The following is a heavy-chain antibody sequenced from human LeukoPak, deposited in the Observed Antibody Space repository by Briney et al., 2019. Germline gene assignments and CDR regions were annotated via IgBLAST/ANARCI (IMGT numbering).Heavy chain of an antibody. CDR2: IKQDGSEK. D-gene: IGHD3-16*02. CDR1: GFTFSSYW. J-gene: IGHJ4*02. V-gene: IGHV3-7*01. CDR3: ARDPADYVWGSYRYTGVDY. Sequence: GGSLRLSCAASGFTFSSYWMSWVRQAPGKGLEWVANIKQDGSEKYYVDSVKGRFTISRDNAKNSLYLQMNSLRAEDTAVYYCARDPADYVWGSYRYTGVDYWGQGTLVTVSS.